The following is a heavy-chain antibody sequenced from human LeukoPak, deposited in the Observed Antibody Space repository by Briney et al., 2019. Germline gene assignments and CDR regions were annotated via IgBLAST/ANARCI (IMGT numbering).Heavy chain of an antibody. J-gene: IGHJ4*02. Sequence: SVKVSCKASGFTFTSSAMQWVRQARGQRLEWIGWIVVGSGNTDYAQKFQERVTITRDMSTSTAYMELSSLRSEDTAVYYCAALIRVRGVIIWDYWGQGTLVTVSS. CDR1: GFTFTSSA. CDR2: IVVGSGNT. CDR3: AALIRVRGVIIWDY. D-gene: IGHD3-10*01. V-gene: IGHV1-58*02.